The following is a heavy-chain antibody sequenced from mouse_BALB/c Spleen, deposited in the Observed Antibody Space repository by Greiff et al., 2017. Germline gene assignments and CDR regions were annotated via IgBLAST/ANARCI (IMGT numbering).Heavy chain of an antibody. CDR2: INPSTGYT. CDR3: ARAGGSSYWYFDV. D-gene: IGHD1-1*01. J-gene: IGHJ1*01. V-gene: IGHV1-7*01. Sequence: QVQLKQSGAELAKPGASVKMSCKASGYTFTSYWMHWVKQRPGQGLEWIGYINPSTGYTEYNQKFKDKATLTADKSSSTAYMQLSSLTSEDSAVYYCARAGGSSYWYFDVWGAGTTVTVSS. CDR1: GYTFTSYW.